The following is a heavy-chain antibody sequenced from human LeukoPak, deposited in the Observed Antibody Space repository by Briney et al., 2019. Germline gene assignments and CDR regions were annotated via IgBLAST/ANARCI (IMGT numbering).Heavy chain of an antibody. CDR1: GGSISSYY. V-gene: IGHV4-59*01. CDR3: ARESRYFDWLSPSYYYYCMDV. J-gene: IGHJ6*03. D-gene: IGHD3-9*01. CDR2: IYYSGST. Sequence: SETLSLTCTVSGGSISSYYWSWIRQPPGKGLEWIGYIYYSGSTNYNPSLKSRVTISVDTSKNQFSLKLSSVTAVDTAVYYCARESRYFDWLSPSYYYYCMDVWGKGTTVTISS.